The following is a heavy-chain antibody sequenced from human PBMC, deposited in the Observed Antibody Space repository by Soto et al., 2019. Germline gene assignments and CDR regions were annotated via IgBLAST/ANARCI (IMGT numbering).Heavy chain of an antibody. V-gene: IGHV3-30*18. CDR2: ISYEGSNK. D-gene: IGHD3-3*01. Sequence: GGSLRLSCAASGFTFSAVKMYRVRQAPGKGLEWVAVISYEGSNKYYSDSGKGRFTISRDNSKDTLYLQMNSLRAEDAAIYYCAKDPGWYDDFSSGLPDYWCQGTLVTVSS. J-gene: IGHJ4*02. CDR1: GFTFSAVK. CDR3: AKDPGWYDDFSSGLPDY.